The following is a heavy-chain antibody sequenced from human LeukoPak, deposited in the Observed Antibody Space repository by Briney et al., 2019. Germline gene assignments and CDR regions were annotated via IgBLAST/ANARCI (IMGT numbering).Heavy chain of an antibody. V-gene: IGHV4-59*01. D-gene: IGHD3-10*01. J-gene: IGHJ4*02. CDR2: IYYSGNT. CDR1: GGSISTYY. CDR3: ARVGSGSFDY. Sequence: SETLSLTCTVSGGSISTYYWSWIRQPPGKGLEWIGYIYYSGNTNCNPSLKSRVTISIDTSKNQFSLKLTSVTAADAAVYYCARVGSGSFDYWGQGTLVTVSS.